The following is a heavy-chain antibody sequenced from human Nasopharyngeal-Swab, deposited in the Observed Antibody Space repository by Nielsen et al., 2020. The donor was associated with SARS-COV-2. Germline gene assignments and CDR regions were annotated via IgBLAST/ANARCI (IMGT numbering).Heavy chain of an antibody. V-gene: IGHV3-11*04. Sequence: RQAPGKGLEWVSYISSSGSTIYYADSVKGRFTISRDNAKNSLYLQMNSLRAEDTAVYYCARGRVYYCDSSGYPPPFDYWGQGTLVTVSS. J-gene: IGHJ4*02. CDR2: ISSSGSTI. CDR3: ARGRVYYCDSSGYPPPFDY. D-gene: IGHD3-22*01.